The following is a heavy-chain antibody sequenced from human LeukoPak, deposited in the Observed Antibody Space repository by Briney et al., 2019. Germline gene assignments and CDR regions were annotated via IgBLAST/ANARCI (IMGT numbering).Heavy chain of an antibody. D-gene: IGHD5-18*01. Sequence: GGSLRLSCAASGFTFSSYAMSWVRQAPGKGLEWVSAISGSGGSTYCADSVKGRFTISRDNSKNTLYLQMNSLRAEDTAVYYCAKDHNHSYGRYYYYYGMDVWGQGTTVTVSS. CDR1: GFTFSSYA. CDR2: ISGSGGST. CDR3: AKDHNHSYGRYYYYYGMDV. J-gene: IGHJ6*02. V-gene: IGHV3-23*01.